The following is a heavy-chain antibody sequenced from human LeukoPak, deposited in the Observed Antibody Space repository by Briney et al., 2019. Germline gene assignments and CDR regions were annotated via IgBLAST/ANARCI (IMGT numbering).Heavy chain of an antibody. CDR2: INHSGST. CDR3: ARVGVPAARRYYYYYMDV. Sequence: PSETLSLTCAVYGGSFSGYYWSWIRQPPGKGLEWIGEINHSGSTNYNPSLKSRVTISVYTSKNQFSLKLSSVTAADTAVYYCARVGVPAARRYYYYYMDVWGKGTTVTVSS. CDR1: GGSFSGYY. J-gene: IGHJ6*03. D-gene: IGHD2-2*01. V-gene: IGHV4-34*01.